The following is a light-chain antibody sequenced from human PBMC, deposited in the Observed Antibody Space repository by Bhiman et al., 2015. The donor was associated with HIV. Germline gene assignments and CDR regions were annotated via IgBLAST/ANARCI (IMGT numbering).Light chain of an antibody. J-gene: IGLJ2*01. CDR2: DVS. Sequence: QSALTQPASVSGSPGQWITISCTGTSSDVGGYDFVSWYQQHLGKAPRLLIYDVSNRPSGVSNRFSGSSSGTTVTLTISGVQAEDEADYFCQSADSSVSNVVLGGGTKLTVL. CDR3: QSADSSVSNVV. V-gene: IGLV2-14*03. CDR1: SSDVGGYDF.